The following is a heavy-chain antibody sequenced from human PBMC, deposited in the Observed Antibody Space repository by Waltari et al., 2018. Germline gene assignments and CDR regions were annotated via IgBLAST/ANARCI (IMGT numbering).Heavy chain of an antibody. J-gene: IGHJ4*02. V-gene: IGHV4-38-2*01. CDR2: IYHSGST. Sequence: QVQLQESGPGLVKPSETLSLTCAVSGYSISSGYYWGWIRQPPGKGLEWIGSIYHSGSTYYNPSLKSRVTISVDTSKNQFSLKLSSVTAADTAVYYCARLATVTVDYWGQGTLVTVSS. D-gene: IGHD4-17*01. CDR1: GYSISSGYY. CDR3: ARLATVTVDY.